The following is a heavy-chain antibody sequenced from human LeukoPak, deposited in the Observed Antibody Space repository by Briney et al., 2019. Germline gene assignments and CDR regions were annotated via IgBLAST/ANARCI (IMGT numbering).Heavy chain of an antibody. CDR3: ARDRKDI. J-gene: IGHJ3*02. V-gene: IGHV4-34*01. CDR2: INHSGST. CDR1: GGSFSGYY. Sequence: SETLSLTCAVYGGSFSGYYWSWIRQPPGKGLEWIGEINHSGSTNYNPSLKSRATISVDTSKNQFPLKLSSVTAADTAVYSCARDRKDIWGQGTMVTVSS.